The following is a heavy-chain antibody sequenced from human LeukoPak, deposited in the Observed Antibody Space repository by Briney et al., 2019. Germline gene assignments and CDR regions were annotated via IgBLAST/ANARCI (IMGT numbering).Heavy chain of an antibody. Sequence: EASVTVSYKVSVYTLTELSMHWVRQAPGKGREGMGGFDPEDGETIYAQKFQGRVTITKDTSTDTAYMELSSLRSEDTAVYYCATVGNLGGDLMFDYWGQGTLVTVSS. CDR3: ATVGNLGGDLMFDY. D-gene: IGHD4-17*01. CDR2: FDPEDGET. CDR1: VYTLTELS. J-gene: IGHJ4*02. V-gene: IGHV1-24*01.